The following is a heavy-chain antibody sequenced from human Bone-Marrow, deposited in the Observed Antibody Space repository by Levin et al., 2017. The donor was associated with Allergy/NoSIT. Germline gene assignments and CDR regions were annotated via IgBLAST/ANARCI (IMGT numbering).Heavy chain of an antibody. Sequence: GGSLRLSCTTSGFTFGDYAMSWVRQAPGKGLEWVGFSRGKAYGGTTEYAASVKGRFSISRDDSKSIAYLHMNIPKPEDTAVYYCTRGTTVTSPHYYGMDVWGQGTTVTVSS. V-gene: IGHV3-49*04. CDR1: GFTFGDYA. D-gene: IGHD4-17*01. CDR3: TRGTTVTSPHYYGMDV. J-gene: IGHJ6*02. CDR2: SRGKAYGGTT.